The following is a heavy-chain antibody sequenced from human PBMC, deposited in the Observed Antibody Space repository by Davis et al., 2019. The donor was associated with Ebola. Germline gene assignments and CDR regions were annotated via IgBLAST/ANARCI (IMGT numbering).Heavy chain of an antibody. J-gene: IGHJ2*01. V-gene: IGHV1-8*01. CDR1: EYTFVSYD. CDR2: MNPKSGNT. Sequence: ASVKVSCKASEYTFVSYDINWVRQATGQGLEWMGWMNPKSGNTGYAEKFQGRVTMTRNTSISTAYMELSNLRSDDTAVYYCARGYGSWYFDLWGRGTLVTVSS. D-gene: IGHD1-26*01. CDR3: ARGYGSWYFDL.